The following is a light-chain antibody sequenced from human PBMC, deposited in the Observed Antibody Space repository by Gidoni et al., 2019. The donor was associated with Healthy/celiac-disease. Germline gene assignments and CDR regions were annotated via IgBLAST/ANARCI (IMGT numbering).Light chain of an antibody. CDR2: RNN. V-gene: IGLV1-47*01. Sequence: QSVLTQPPSASGPPGQRVPISCSGSSSNIGSNYVYCYQQLQGTAPKLLIYRNNPRPSGVPDRFSGSKSGTSASLAISGLRSEDEADYYCAAWDDSLSGWVFGGGTKLTVL. CDR1: SSNIGSNY. CDR3: AAWDDSLSGWV. J-gene: IGLJ3*02.